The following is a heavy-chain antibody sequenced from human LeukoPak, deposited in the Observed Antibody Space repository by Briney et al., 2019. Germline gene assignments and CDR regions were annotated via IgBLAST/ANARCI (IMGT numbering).Heavy chain of an antibody. CDR1: GFTFSSYS. D-gene: IGHD3-22*01. CDR3: ARGGLYDSSGYSPFDY. V-gene: IGHV3-21*01. J-gene: IGHJ4*03. Sequence: GGSLRLSCAASGFTFSSYSMNWVRQAPGKGLEWVSSISSSSSYIYYADSVKGRFTISRDNAKNSLYLQMNSLRAEDTAVYYCARGGLYDSSGYSPFDYWGHGKLGSVSS. CDR2: ISSSSSYI.